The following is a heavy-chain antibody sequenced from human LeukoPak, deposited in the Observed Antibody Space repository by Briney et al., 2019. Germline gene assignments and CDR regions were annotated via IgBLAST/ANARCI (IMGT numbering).Heavy chain of an antibody. J-gene: IGHJ4*02. CDR2: IIPIFGTT. CDR1: GGTFSSYA. V-gene: IGHV1-69*13. CDR3: ASSHDSSGSVEPFDY. D-gene: IGHD3-22*01. Sequence: GASVKVSCKASGGTFSSYAISWVRQAPGQGLEWMGGIIPIFGTTNYAQKFQGRVTITADESTSTAYMELSSLRSEDTAVYYCASSHDSSGSVEPFDYWGQGTLVTVSS.